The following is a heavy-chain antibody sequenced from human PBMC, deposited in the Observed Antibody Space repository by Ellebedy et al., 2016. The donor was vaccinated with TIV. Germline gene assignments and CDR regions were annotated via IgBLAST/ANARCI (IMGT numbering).Heavy chain of an antibody. D-gene: IGHD2-21*01. Sequence: ASVKVSCXASGGTFSSYAISWVRQAPGQGLEWMGWINPNSGGTNYAQKFQGRVTMTRDTSISTAYMELSRLRSDDTAVYYCARSDGLLGDYWGQGTLVTVSS. V-gene: IGHV1-2*02. J-gene: IGHJ4*02. CDR3: ARSDGLLGDY. CDR1: GGTFSSYA. CDR2: INPNSGGT.